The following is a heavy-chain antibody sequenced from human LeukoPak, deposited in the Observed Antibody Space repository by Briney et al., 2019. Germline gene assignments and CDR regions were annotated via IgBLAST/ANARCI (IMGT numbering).Heavy chain of an antibody. CDR2: ISSSSSYI. V-gene: IGHV3-21*04. D-gene: IGHD6-13*01. Sequence: PGGSLRLSCAASGFTFSSYSMNWVRQAPGKGLEWVSSISSSSSYIYYADSVKGRFTISRDNAKNSLYLQMNSLRSEDTAVYHCARGAGSSWYFYFDYWGQGTLVTVSS. CDR3: ARGAGSSWYFYFDY. CDR1: GFTFSSYS. J-gene: IGHJ4*02.